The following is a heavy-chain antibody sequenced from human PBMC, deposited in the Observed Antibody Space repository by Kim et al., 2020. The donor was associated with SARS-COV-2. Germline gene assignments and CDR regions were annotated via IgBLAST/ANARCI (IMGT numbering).Heavy chain of an antibody. CDR1: GFTFSSYS. CDR2: ISSSSSYI. J-gene: IGHJ6*02. Sequence: GGSLRLSCAASGFTFSSYSMNWVRQAPGKGLEWVSSISSSSSYIYYADSVKGRFTISRDNAKNSLYLQMNSLRAEDTAVYYCARDSKIAAAGTGDYYYYGMDVRGQGTTVTVSS. D-gene: IGHD6-13*01. V-gene: IGHV3-21*01. CDR3: ARDSKIAAAGTGDYYYYGMDV.